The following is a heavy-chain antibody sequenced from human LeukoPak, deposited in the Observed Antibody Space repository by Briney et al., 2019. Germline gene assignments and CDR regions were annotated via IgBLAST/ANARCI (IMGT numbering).Heavy chain of an antibody. V-gene: IGHV4-30-4*08. J-gene: IGHJ5*02. D-gene: IGHD6-19*01. CDR3: ARENIAVATNWFDP. CDR2: VYYSGST. Sequence: SETLSLTCTVSNDSIILGDYYWTWIRQPPGKGLEWIGYVYYSGSTYYNPSLKSRVTISIDTSKNQFSLKLTSVTAADTAVYFCARENIAVATNWFDPWGQGTLVTVSS. CDR1: NDSIILGDYY.